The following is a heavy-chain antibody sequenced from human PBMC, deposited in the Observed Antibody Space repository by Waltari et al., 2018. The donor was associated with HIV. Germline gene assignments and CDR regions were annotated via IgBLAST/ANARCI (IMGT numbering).Heavy chain of an antibody. Sequence: QVQLQESGPRLVKPSQTLSLTCTVSGGSISSGSYYWSWIRQPAGKGLEWIGRIYTSGSTNYNPSLKSRVTISVETSRNEFSLRLSSVTAADTGVYYCARGIVGAKEKNNGMDVWGQGTTVTVSS. CDR3: ARGIVGAKEKNNGMDV. J-gene: IGHJ6*02. CDR1: GGSISSGSYY. D-gene: IGHD1-26*01. V-gene: IGHV4-61*02. CDR2: IYTSGST.